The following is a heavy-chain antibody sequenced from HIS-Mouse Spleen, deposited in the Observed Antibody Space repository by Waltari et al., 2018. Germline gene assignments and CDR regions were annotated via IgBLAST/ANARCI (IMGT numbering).Heavy chain of an antibody. Sequence: QLQLQESGPGLVKPSETLSLTCTVSGGSISSSSYYWGWIRQPPVKGLGWIGSIYYSGRTYYNPALKSRVTISVDTSKNQFSLKLSSVTAADTAVYYCARDRGHIVVVTASPKNWYFDLWGRGTLVTVSS. CDR3: ARDRGHIVVVTASPKNWYFDL. V-gene: IGHV4-39*07. D-gene: IGHD2-21*02. CDR2: IYYSGRT. J-gene: IGHJ2*01. CDR1: GGSISSSSYY.